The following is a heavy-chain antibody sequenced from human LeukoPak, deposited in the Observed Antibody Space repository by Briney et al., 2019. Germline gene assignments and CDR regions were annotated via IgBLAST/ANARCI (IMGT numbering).Heavy chain of an antibody. D-gene: IGHD2-2*01. CDR3: AKTVVPAALGVWDYYYGMDV. CDR2: FDPEDGET. J-gene: IGHJ6*02. Sequence: GASVKVSCKVSGYTLTELSMHWVRQAPGKGLEWMGGFDPEDGETIYAQKFQGRVTMTEDTSTDTAYMELSSLRSEDTAVYYCAKTVVPAALGVWDYYYGMDVWGQGTTVTVSS. V-gene: IGHV1-24*01. CDR1: GYTLTELS.